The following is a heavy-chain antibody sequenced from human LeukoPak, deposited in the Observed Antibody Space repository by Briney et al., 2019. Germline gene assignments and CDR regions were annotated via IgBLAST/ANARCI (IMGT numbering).Heavy chain of an antibody. CDR1: GFTFSNYG. D-gene: IGHD6-13*01. Sequence: GGSLRLSCEASGFTFSNYGMHWVRQAPGKGLEWVSSISSSSGYIYYADSVKGRFTISRDNAKNSLYLQMSSLRAEDTAVYYCATAGIEAAGFDYWGQGTLVTVSS. J-gene: IGHJ4*02. CDR3: ATAGIEAAGFDY. V-gene: IGHV3-21*01. CDR2: ISSSSGYI.